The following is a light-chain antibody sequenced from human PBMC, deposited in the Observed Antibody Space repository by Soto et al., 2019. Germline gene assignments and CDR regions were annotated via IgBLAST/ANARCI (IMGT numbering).Light chain of an antibody. CDR1: QSIGAW. J-gene: IGKJ2*01. Sequence: DIQMTQSPSSVSASVGDRVTITCRASQSIGAWLAWYQQKPGEAPKLLIYAATSLYSGVPSRLSGSGYGTDFTLTISSLQPEDSATYFCQQANSFPYTFGQGTKVEI. CDR2: AAT. V-gene: IGKV1-12*01. CDR3: QQANSFPYT.